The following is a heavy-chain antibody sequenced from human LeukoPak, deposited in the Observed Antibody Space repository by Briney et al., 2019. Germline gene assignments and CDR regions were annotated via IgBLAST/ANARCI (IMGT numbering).Heavy chain of an antibody. Sequence: GESLKISCQGSGYIFTTYWIAWVRQMPGKGLEWMGIIYPGDSDTRYSPSFQGQVTISADKSISTAYLHWSSLKAPDNAMYYCARVVADGSTYYFDYWGQGTLVTVSS. CDR3: ARVVADGSTYYFDY. J-gene: IGHJ4*02. CDR1: GYIFTTYW. CDR2: IYPGDSDT. V-gene: IGHV5-51*01. D-gene: IGHD5-24*01.